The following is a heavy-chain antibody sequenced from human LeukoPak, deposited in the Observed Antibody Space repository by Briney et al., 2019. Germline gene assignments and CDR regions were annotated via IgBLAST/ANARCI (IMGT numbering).Heavy chain of an antibody. Sequence: GRSLRLSCAASGFTFSSYGMHWVRQAPGKGLEWVAVISYDGSNKYYADSVRGRFTISRDNSKNALYLQMNSLRAEDTAVYYCAKDTFASTYYYDCSGNDYWGQGTLVTVSS. V-gene: IGHV3-30*18. D-gene: IGHD3-22*01. CDR2: ISYDGSNK. CDR1: GFTFSSYG. CDR3: AKDTFASTYYYDCSGNDY. J-gene: IGHJ4*02.